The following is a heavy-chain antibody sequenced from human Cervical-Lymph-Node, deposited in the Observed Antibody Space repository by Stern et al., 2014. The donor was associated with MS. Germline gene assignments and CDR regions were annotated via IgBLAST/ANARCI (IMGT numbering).Heavy chain of an antibody. V-gene: IGHV4-61*01. CDR2: IYYSGST. D-gene: IGHD5-18*01. CDR3: ARASDTAMVIDY. Sequence: QVQLQESGPGLVKPSETLSLTCTVSGGSVSSGSYYWSWIRQPPGKGLEWIGYIYYSGSTNYNPSLKSRVTISVDTSKNQFSLKLSSVTAADTAVYYCARASDTAMVIDYWGQGTLVTVSS. CDR1: GGSVSSGSYY. J-gene: IGHJ4*02.